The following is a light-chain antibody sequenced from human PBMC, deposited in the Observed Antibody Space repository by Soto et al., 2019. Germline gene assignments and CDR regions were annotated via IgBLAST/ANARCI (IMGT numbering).Light chain of an antibody. Sequence: DIQMTHSPSSLSASVGDRITITCRASQSVSRYLNWYQQKPGKAPNLLIYAASNLQSGVPSRISGSGSGTDFTLTISSLQPEDFATYYCQQSYTIPLTFGQGTRLEIK. CDR2: AAS. V-gene: IGKV1-39*01. J-gene: IGKJ5*01. CDR3: QQSYTIPLT. CDR1: QSVSRY.